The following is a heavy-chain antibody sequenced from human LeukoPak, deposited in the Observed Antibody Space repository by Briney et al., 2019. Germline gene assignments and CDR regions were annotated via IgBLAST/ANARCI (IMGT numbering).Heavy chain of an antibody. V-gene: IGHV3-23*01. Sequence: GGSLRLSCAGSGLPFSSHGMYWVRQAPEKGLEWVSGISPGGPTYYADSVKGRFTISRDDSKNTLYLQMNSLRAEDTAVYYCAKGQVGATFSFDYWGQGTLVTVSS. CDR1: GLPFSSHG. D-gene: IGHD1-26*01. J-gene: IGHJ4*02. CDR2: ISPGGPT. CDR3: AKGQVGATFSFDY.